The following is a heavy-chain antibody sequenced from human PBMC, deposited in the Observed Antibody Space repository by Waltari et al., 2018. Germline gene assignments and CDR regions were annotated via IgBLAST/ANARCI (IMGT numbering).Heavy chain of an antibody. V-gene: IGHV3-53*01. J-gene: IGHJ4*02. CDR3: ATMGSTDGSHYLYHFDS. D-gene: IGHD3-10*01. CDR1: GFSVSNNF. Sequence: DVVLVESGGGLIQPGGSLKLSCSVSGFSVSNNFMSWVRQAPGKGLELVSDLYRGGTVYYADSVKGRFSSSRDNSKNTLYLQMDNLRVEDTAVYFCATMGSTDGSHYLYHFDSWGQGTLVTVSS. CDR2: LYRGGTV.